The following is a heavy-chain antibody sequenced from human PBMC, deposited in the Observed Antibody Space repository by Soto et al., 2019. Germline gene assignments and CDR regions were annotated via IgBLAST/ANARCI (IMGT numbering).Heavy chain of an antibody. CDR2: INSDGSSI. Sequence: EVQLVESGGGLVQPGGSLRLSCAASGFTFSTWMHWVRQAPGKGLVWVSRINSDGSSITYADSVKGRFIISRDKAKNTLYLEMNSLTAEDTAVYCCTRGDSGYGNFDYWGQGVLVAVSS. CDR1: GFTFSTW. CDR3: TRGDSGYGNFDY. D-gene: IGHD5-12*01. V-gene: IGHV3-74*01. J-gene: IGHJ4*02.